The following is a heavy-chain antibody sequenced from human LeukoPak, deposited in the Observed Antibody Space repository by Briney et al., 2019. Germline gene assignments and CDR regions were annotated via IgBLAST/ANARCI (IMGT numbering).Heavy chain of an antibody. CDR2: ISYDGSNK. V-gene: IGHV3-30-3*01. D-gene: IGHD4-11*01. J-gene: IGHJ4*02. CDR1: GFTFGNYA. Sequence: GGSLRLSCAASGFTFGNYALHWVRQAPGKGLEWVAVISYDGSNKYYADSVKGRFTISRDNSKNTLFLQMSSLRAEDTAVYSCARDDYTQYYFDYWGQGTLVTVSS. CDR3: ARDDYTQYYFDY.